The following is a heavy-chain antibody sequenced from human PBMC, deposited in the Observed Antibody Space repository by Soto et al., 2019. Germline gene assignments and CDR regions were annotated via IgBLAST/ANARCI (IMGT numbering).Heavy chain of an antibody. CDR2: ISGYNGNT. CDR1: GYSFTTYG. V-gene: IGHV1-18*01. J-gene: IGHJ6*02. CDR3: AREGPAPYYYYGMDV. Sequence: QVQLVQSRGEVKKPGASVKVSCKTSGYSFTTYGISWVRQAPGQGLEWMGWISGYNGNTNYAQNLQGRGTMTTDTSXXTAYMELRSLRSDDTAVYYCAREGPAPYYYYGMDVWGQGSTVTVSS.